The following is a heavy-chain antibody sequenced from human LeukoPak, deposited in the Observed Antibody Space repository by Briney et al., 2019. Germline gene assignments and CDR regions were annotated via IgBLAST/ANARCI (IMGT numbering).Heavy chain of an antibody. V-gene: IGHV3-74*01. CDR1: GFTFTGYW. J-gene: IGHJ3*02. Sequence: GGSLRLSCAASGFTFTGYWMHWVRQAPGKGLVWVSRINSDGSSTSYADSVKGRFTISRDNTKNTLYLQMNSLRAEDTAVYYCVRGGSYSTNPFDIWGQGTMVTVAS. CDR2: INSDGSST. D-gene: IGHD1-26*01. CDR3: VRGGSYSTNPFDI.